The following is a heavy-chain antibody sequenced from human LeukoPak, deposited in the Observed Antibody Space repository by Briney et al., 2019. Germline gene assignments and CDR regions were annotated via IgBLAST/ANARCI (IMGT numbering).Heavy chain of an antibody. D-gene: IGHD2-15*01. CDR2: IIPILGIA. Sequence: SVKVSCKASGGTFSSYAISWVRQAPGQGLEWMGRIIPILGIANYAQKFQGRVTITADKSTSTAYMELSSLRSEDAAVYYCAIGYCSGGSCYNNWFDPWGQGTLVTVSS. V-gene: IGHV1-69*04. CDR3: AIGYCSGGSCYNNWFDP. CDR1: GGTFSSYA. J-gene: IGHJ5*02.